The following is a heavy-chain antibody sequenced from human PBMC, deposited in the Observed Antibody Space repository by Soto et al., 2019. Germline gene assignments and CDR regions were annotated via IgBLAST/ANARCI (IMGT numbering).Heavy chain of an antibody. D-gene: IGHD7-27*01. CDR2: INPSGGST. V-gene: IGHV1-46*01. CDR3: ARDRDWGYTRYYYGMDV. Sequence: ASVKVSCKASGYTFTSYYMHWVRQAPGQGLEWMGIINPSGGSTSYAQKFQGRVTMTRDTSTSTVYMELSSLRSEDTAVYYCARDRDWGYTRYYYGMDVWGQGPTVTVSS. J-gene: IGHJ6*02. CDR1: GYTFTSYY.